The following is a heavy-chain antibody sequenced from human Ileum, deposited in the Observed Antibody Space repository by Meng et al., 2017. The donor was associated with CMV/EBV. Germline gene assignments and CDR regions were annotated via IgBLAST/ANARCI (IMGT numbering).Heavy chain of an antibody. D-gene: IGHD2-2*02. CDR3: ARRPGPAAIGYYFDH. Sequence: SVNVSCQDSGYTFTDYYMHWVRQAPGQGLAWMGWINPNSGGTNYAQKFQGRVTMTRDTSIRTDYMELRRLRSDDTAVYYCARRPGPAAIGYYFDHWGQGTLVTVSS. J-gene: IGHJ4*02. CDR2: INPNSGGT. CDR1: GYTFTDYY. V-gene: IGHV1-2*02.